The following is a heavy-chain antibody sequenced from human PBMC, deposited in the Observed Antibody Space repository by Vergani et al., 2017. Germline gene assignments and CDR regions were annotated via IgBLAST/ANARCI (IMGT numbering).Heavy chain of an antibody. V-gene: IGHV3-23*01. CDR2: ISGSGGRT. D-gene: IGHD4-11*01. CDR1: GFTFSSYA. Sequence: EVQLLESGGGLVQPGGSLRLSCAASGFTFSSYAMSWVRQAPGKGLEWVSAISGSGGRTYYADSVKGRFTISRDNSKNTLYLQMNSLRAEDTAVYYCAKRGNSNQDFDYWGQGTLVTVSS. CDR3: AKRGNSNQDFDY. J-gene: IGHJ4*02.